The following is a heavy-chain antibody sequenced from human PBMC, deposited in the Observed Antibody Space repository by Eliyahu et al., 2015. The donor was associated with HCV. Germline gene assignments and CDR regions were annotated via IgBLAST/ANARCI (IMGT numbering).Heavy chain of an antibody. J-gene: IGHJ4*02. D-gene: IGHD1-26*01. CDR3: AKNQWELLF. V-gene: IGHV3-23*01. CDR1: GFTFSSXG. Sequence: EVQLLESGGGLVQPGGSLXXSCXASGFTFSSXGITGVRQAPGKGLEGVSSISASGGSTYYADSVKGRFTISRDNSKNTLYLQMNSLRAEDTAVYYCAKNQWELLFWGRGTLVTVSS. CDR2: ISASGGST.